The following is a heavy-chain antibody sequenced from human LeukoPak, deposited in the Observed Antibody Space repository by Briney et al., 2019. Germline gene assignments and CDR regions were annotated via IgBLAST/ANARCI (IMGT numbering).Heavy chain of an antibody. J-gene: IGHJ5*02. D-gene: IGHD3-3*01. CDR3: ARDWWGYYDFWSGHTGWFDP. CDR2: IYYSGST. V-gene: IGHV4-59*01. Sequence: SETLSLTCTVSSGSISSYYWSWIRQPPGKGLEWIGYIYYSGSTNYNPSLKSRVTISVDTSKNQFSLKLSSVTAADTAVYYCARDWWGYYDFWSGHTGWFDPWGQGTLVTVSS. CDR1: SGSISSYY.